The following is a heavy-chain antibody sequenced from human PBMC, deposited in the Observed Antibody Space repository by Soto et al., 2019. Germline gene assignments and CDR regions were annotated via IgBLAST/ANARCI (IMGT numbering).Heavy chain of an antibody. J-gene: IGHJ3*01. CDR2: IYHNGAT. D-gene: IGHD2-21*02. Sequence: QVQLQESGPGLVKASETLSLTCSVSGDSMNNYYWSWIRQPPGKGLEWIGYIYHNGATNYNSSIKNRVSISMDTSKNQFSLRLSSVTAADTAVYYCARGGAVVTAIPNAFDLWGQGTMATVSS. V-gene: IGHV4-59*01. CDR3: ARGGAVVTAIPNAFDL. CDR1: GDSMNNYY.